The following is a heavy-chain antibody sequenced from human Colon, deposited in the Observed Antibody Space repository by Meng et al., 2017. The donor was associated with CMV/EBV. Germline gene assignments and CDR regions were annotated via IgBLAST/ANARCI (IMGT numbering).Heavy chain of an antibody. CDR2: IYPQDGGT. Sequence: QVQLGKSGTELQKPGASVKGSCKTSGYNSTAKHLHWVRKAPGQGIEWMGWIYPQDGGTYFAQKFQDRVTLTRDTSITTAYMELSGLTSDDTAIYYCVRESWYFDFWGEGTLVTVSS. CDR1: GYNSTAKH. V-gene: IGHV1-2*02. D-gene: IGHD6-13*01. J-gene: IGHJ4*02. CDR3: VRESWYFDF.